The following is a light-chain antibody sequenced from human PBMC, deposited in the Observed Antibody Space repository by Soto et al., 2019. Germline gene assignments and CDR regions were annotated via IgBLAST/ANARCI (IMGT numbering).Light chain of an antibody. Sequence: AIRMTQSPSSVSASTGDRVTITCRASQGISSYLAWYQQKPGKAPKLRIYAASTLQSGVPSRFSGSGSETDFPLNIGFLQSEDSATYSCLQYYSYPHTCDQGPKLEIK. CDR2: AAS. V-gene: IGKV1-8*01. J-gene: IGKJ2*01. CDR3: LQYYSYPHT. CDR1: QGISSY.